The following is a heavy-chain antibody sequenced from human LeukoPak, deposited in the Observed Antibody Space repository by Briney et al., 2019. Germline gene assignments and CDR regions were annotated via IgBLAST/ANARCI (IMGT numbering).Heavy chain of an antibody. Sequence: GGSLRLSCSASGFTFSSYAMHWVRQAPGKGLEYVSAIGSNGGSTYYADSVKGRFTISRDNSKNTLYLQMSSLRAEDTAVYYCVKALAYCGGDCYPTLFDYWGQGTLVTVSS. D-gene: IGHD2-21*02. V-gene: IGHV3-64D*06. CDR3: VKALAYCGGDCYPTLFDY. J-gene: IGHJ4*02. CDR1: GFTFSSYA. CDR2: IGSNGGST.